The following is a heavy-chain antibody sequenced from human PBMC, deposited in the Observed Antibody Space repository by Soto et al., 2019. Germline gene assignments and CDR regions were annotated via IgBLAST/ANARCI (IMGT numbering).Heavy chain of an antibody. D-gene: IGHD2-15*01. CDR1: GGTISNSNHY. CDR2: VYYSGST. J-gene: IGHJ4*02. Sequence: QLQLQESGPGLVKPSETLPLTCTVSGGTISNSNHYWPWISQPPGKGLEWIGSVYYSGSTYYNPSLKSRRTISVVTFTNQFSLRLNSVTAADTAVYYCARPRDATGYFDYWCQGTLVTVSS. CDR3: ARPRDATGYFDY. V-gene: IGHV4-39*01.